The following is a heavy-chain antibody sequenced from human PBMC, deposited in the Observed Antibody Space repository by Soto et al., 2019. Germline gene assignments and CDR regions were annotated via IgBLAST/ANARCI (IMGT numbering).Heavy chain of an antibody. V-gene: IGHV4-31*03. Sequence: QVQLQESGPGLVKPSQTLSLTCTVSGGSINSGGYYWSWIRQHPGKGLEWIGYVFYGGSTYYNPSLKSRVTISVDTSKNQFSLKLSSVTAADTAVYYWARDLRGGSYGMDVWGQGTTVTVSS. D-gene: IGHD3-10*01. CDR1: GGSINSGGYY. J-gene: IGHJ6*02. CDR3: ARDLRGGSYGMDV. CDR2: VFYGGST.